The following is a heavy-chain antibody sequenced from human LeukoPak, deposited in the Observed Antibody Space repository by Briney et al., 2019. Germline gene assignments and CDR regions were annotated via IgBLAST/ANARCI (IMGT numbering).Heavy chain of an antibody. Sequence: GGSLRLSRAASGFTFDDYGMSWVRQAPGKGLEWVSGINWNGGSTGYADSVKGRFTISRDNAKNSLYLQMNSLRAEDTAVYYCARDPPYYYDSSGYDWGQGTLVTVSS. CDR2: INWNGGST. CDR1: GFTFDDYG. D-gene: IGHD3-22*01. J-gene: IGHJ4*02. V-gene: IGHV3-20*04. CDR3: ARDPPYYYDSSGYD.